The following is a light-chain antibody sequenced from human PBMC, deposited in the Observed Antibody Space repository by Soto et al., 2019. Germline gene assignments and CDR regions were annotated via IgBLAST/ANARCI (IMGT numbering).Light chain of an antibody. V-gene: IGKV3D-15*01. CDR1: QSVSSN. CDR2: GAS. CDR3: QQYYNWWT. Sequence: EIVMTQSPATLSVSPGERATLSCRASQSVSSNLAWYQQKPGQAPRLLIYGASNRATGIPDRFSGSGSGTDFTLTISSLQSEDFAVYHCQQYYNWWTFGQGTKV. J-gene: IGKJ1*01.